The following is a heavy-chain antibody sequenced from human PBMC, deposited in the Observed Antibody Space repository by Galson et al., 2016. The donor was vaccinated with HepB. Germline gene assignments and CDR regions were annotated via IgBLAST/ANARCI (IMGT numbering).Heavy chain of an antibody. V-gene: IGHV6-1*01. CDR2: TYYRSKWHN. Sequence: CAISGDSVSSDSATWNWIRQSPSRGLEWLGRTYYRSKWHNDYALSVKSQISINADTSKNQISLQLYSVSPEDTAVYYCARVPLLFVDAVGYDAFDIWGQGTLVTVSS. CDR3: ARVPLLFVDAVGYDAFDI. D-gene: IGHD3-22*01. J-gene: IGHJ3*02. CDR1: GDSVSSDSAT.